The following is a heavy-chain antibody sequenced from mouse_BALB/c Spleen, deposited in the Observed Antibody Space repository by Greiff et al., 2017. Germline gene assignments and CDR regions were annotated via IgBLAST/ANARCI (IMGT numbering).Heavy chain of an antibody. D-gene: IGHD2-10*02. CDR1: GFTFSSYG. V-gene: IGHV5-6-3*01. Sequence: DVQLVESGGGLVQPGGSLKLSCAASGFTFSSYGMSWVRQTPDKRLELVATINSNGGSTYYPDSVKGRFTISRDNAKNTLYLQMSSLKSEDTAMYYCAREGYGKDYFDYWGQGTTLTVSS. CDR2: INSNGGST. CDR3: AREGYGKDYFDY. J-gene: IGHJ2*01.